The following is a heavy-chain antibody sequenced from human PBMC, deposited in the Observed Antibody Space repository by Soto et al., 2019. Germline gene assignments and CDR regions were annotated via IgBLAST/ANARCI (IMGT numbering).Heavy chain of an antibody. Sequence: GASVKVSCKASGGTFSIYTISWVRQAPGQGLEWMGRIIPILGIANYAQKFQGRVTITADKSISTAYMELRSLRSDDTAVYYCARDSSGYYRGMYNWFDSWGQGTLVTVSS. CDR1: GGTFSIYT. J-gene: IGHJ5*01. V-gene: IGHV1-69*04. D-gene: IGHD3-22*01. CDR3: ARDSSGYYRGMYNWFDS. CDR2: IIPILGIA.